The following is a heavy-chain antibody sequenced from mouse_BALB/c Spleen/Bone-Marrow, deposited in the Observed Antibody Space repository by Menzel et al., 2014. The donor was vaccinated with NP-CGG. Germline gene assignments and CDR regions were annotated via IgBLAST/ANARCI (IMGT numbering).Heavy chain of an antibody. CDR3: ARPTTVVATGGSFDY. Sequence: EVKLMESGGDLVKPGGSLKLSCAASGFTFSSYGMSWVRQTPDKRLEWVATISSGGSYTYYPDSVKGRFTNSRDNAKNTLYLQMSSLKSEDTAMYYCARPTTVVATGGSFDYWGQGTTLTVSS. V-gene: IGHV5-6*01. D-gene: IGHD1-1*01. CDR2: ISSGGSYT. CDR1: GFTFSSYG. J-gene: IGHJ2*01.